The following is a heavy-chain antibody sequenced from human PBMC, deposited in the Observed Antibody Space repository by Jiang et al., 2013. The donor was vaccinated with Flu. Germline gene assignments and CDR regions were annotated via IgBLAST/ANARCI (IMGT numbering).Heavy chain of an antibody. D-gene: IGHD3-22*01. V-gene: IGHV3-30-3*01. CDR3: ARGENYYDSSGYYYRAFDI. J-gene: IGHJ3*02. CDR1: GFTFSSYA. Sequence: VESGGGVVQPGRSLRLSCAASGFTFSSYAMHWVRQAPGKGLEWVAVISYDGSNKYYADSVKGRFTISRDNSKNTLYLQMNSLRAEDTAVYYCARGENYYDSSGYYYRAFDIWGQGTMVTVSS. CDR2: ISYDGSNK.